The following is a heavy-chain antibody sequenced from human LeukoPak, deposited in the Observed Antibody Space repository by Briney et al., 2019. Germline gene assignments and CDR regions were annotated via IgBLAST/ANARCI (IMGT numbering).Heavy chain of an antibody. CDR2: IYYGGST. CDR3: ARVVIPYYYDSSGYSHKYYFDY. CDR1: GGSISSSSYY. D-gene: IGHD3-22*01. V-gene: IGHV4-39*01. J-gene: IGHJ4*02. Sequence: PSGALSLTCTVSGGSISSSSYYWGWIRQPPEEGLEWIGSIYYGGSTYYNPSLKSRVTISVDTSKNQFSLKLSSVTAADTAVYYCARVVIPYYYDSSGYSHKYYFDYWGQGTLVTVSS.